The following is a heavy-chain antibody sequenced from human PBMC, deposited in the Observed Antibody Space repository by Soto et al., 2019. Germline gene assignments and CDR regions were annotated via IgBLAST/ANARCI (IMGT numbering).Heavy chain of an antibody. CDR2: IWYDGSNK. D-gene: IGHD2-2*02. CDR1: GFTFSSYG. J-gene: IGHJ6*02. V-gene: IGHV3-33*01. CDR3: ARGVVVVPAAILDYYYCMDV. Sequence: GGSLRLSCAASGFTFSSYGMHWVRQAPGKGLEWVAVIWYDGSNKYYADSVKGRFTISRDNSKNTLYLQMNSLRAEDTAVYYCARGVVVVPAAILDYYYCMDVWGQGTTVTVSS.